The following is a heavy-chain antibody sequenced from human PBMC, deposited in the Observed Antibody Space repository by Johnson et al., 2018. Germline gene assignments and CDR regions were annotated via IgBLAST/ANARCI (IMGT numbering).Heavy chain of an antibody. CDR3: AGARRWGIQLYYYYYGMDV. CDR2: IWYDGSNK. CDR1: GFTFSSYG. Sequence: VQPLESAGGVVQPGRSLRLSCAASGFTFSSYGLHWVRQAPGKGLEWVAVIWYDGSNKYYAASVKGRVTISRENSKNTLYLQMNSRRAEDTAVDDGAGARRWGIQLYYYYYGMDVWGQGTTVTVSS. J-gene: IGHJ6*02. V-gene: IGHV3-33*01. D-gene: IGHD5-18*01.